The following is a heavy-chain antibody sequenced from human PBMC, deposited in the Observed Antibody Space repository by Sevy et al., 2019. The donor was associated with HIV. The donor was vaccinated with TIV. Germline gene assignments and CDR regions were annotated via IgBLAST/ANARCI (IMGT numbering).Heavy chain of an antibody. J-gene: IGHJ4*02. V-gene: IGHV1-2*04. CDR3: ARDGSAMVTFDY. CDR1: GYTFTGYY. D-gene: IGHD5-18*01. CDR2: INPNSGGT. Sequence: ASVKVSCKASGYTFTGYYMHWVRQAPGQGLEWMGWINPNSGGTNYAQKFQGWVTMTRDTSISTACMELSRLRSDDTAVYYCARDGSAMVTFDYWGQGTLVTVSS.